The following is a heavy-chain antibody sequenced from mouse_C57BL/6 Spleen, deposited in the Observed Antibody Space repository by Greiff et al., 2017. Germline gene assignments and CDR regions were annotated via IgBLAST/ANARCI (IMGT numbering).Heavy chain of an antibody. D-gene: IGHD2-4*01. CDR2: IWSGGST. V-gene: IGHV2-2*01. J-gene: IGHJ3*01. Sequence: VQLQQSGPGLVQPSQSLSITCTVSGFSLTSYGVHWVRQSPGKGLEWLGVIWSGGSTDYNAAFISRLSISKDNSKSQVFFKMNSLQADDTAIYYCARSLSMIRGFAYWGQGTLVTVSA. CDR3: ARSLSMIRGFAY. CDR1: GFSLTSYG.